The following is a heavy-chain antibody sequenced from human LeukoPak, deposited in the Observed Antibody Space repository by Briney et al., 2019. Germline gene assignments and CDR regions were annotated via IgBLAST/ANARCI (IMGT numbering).Heavy chain of an antibody. Sequence: PSETLSLTCTVSGGSLSSYYWTWIRQPPGKGLEWIGYIHYSGSTNYNASLKSRVTISVDTSKNQFSLKLSSVTAADTDVYYCATYSGYDYTVFDSWGQGTLVTVSS. CDR2: IHYSGST. CDR1: GGSLSSYY. D-gene: IGHD5-12*01. V-gene: IGHV4-59*01. CDR3: ATYSGYDYTVFDS. J-gene: IGHJ4*02.